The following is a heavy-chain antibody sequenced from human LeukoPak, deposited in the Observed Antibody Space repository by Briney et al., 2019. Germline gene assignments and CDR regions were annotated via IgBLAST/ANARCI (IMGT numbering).Heavy chain of an antibody. D-gene: IGHD6-13*01. CDR3: ARGQYSSPQTFDY. V-gene: IGHV3-30*02. CDR1: GFSFSSYG. CDR2: IRYDGSNT. J-gene: IGHJ4*02. Sequence: GGSLRLSCATSGFSFSSYGTHWVRQAPGKGLQWVAFIRYDGSNTYYADSVKGRFTISRDNSKSTLYLQMNSLRAEDTAMYYCARGQYSSPQTFDYWGQGTLVTVSS.